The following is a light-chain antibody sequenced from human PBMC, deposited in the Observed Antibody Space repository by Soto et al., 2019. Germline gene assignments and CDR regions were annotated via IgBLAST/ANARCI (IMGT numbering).Light chain of an antibody. CDR3: SSYSSGSTLGV. Sequence: QSALTQPASVSGSPGQSITISCTGTSSDVGAYNYVSWYQQHPGKAPKLLIYEVTNRPFGVSNRFSGSKSGNTASLTIAGLQTEDEADYYCSSYSSGSTLGVFGGGTKLTVL. CDR2: EVT. V-gene: IGLV2-14*01. CDR1: SSDVGAYNY. J-gene: IGLJ3*02.